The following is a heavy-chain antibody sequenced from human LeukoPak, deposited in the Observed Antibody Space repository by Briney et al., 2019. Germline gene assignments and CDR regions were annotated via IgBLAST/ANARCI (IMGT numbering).Heavy chain of an antibody. CDR3: ARDGSLWFGESTNWFDH. D-gene: IGHD3-10*01. CDR2: IYHSGNT. Sequence: SETLSLTCTVSDYSINSGYYWGWIRQPPGKGLEWIGSIYHSGNTHYNPSLNSRVTISVDTSKNQFSLKLSSVTAADTAVYYCARDGSLWFGESTNWFDHWGQGILVTVSS. J-gene: IGHJ5*02. CDR1: DYSINSGYY. V-gene: IGHV4-38-2*02.